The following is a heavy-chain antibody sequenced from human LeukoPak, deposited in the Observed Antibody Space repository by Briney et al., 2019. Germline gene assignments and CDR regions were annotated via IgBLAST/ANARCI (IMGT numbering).Heavy chain of an antibody. CDR1: GGSFSGYY. J-gene: IGHJ3*02. D-gene: IGHD3-22*01. Sequence: SETLSLTCAVYGGSFSGYYWSWIRQPPGKGLEWIGEINHSGSTNYNPSLKSRVTIPVDTSKNQFSLKLSSVTAADTAVYYCATLLLHDAFDIWGQGTMVTVSS. CDR2: INHSGST. V-gene: IGHV4-34*01. CDR3: ATLLLHDAFDI.